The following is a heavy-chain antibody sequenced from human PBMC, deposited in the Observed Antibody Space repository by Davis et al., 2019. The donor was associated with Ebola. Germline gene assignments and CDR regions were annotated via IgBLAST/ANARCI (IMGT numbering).Heavy chain of an antibody. Sequence: PGGSLRPSCAASGFTFSSYWMHWVRKAPGKGLVWFSRINSDGSSTSYADSVKGRFTISRDNAKNTLYLQMNSLRAEDTAVYYCTQEAAIGTFDIWGQGTMVTVSS. D-gene: IGHD2-2*01. V-gene: IGHV3-74*01. CDR1: GFTFSSYW. CDR2: INSDGSST. J-gene: IGHJ3*02. CDR3: TQEAAIGTFDI.